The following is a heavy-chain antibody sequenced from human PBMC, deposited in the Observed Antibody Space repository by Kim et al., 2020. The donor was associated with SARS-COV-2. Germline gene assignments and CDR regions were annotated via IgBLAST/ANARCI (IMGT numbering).Heavy chain of an antibody. D-gene: IGHD4-17*01. V-gene: IGHV3-73*01. CDR1: GFTFSASA. CDR3: SRHSAKHGDSGVDN. J-gene: IGHJ4*01. Sequence: GGSLRLSCAASGFTFSASAMHWVRQASGKGLEWVGRIRSKPSNYATSYAASVTGRITISRDDSTNTVYLQMDSLKTDDPAVYFCSRHSAKHGDSGVDNWG. CDR2: IRSKPSNYAT.